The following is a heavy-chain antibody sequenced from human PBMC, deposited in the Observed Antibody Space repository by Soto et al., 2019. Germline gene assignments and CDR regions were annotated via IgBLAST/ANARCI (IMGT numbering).Heavy chain of an antibody. Sequence: GGSLRLSCAASGFTFSSYGMHWVRQAPGKGLEWVAVIWYDGSNKYYADSVKGRFTISRDNSKNTLYLQMNSLRAEDTAVYYCAADCSGGSCYVYWGQGTLVTVSS. V-gene: IGHV3-33*01. CDR1: GFTFSSYG. CDR2: IWYDGSNK. CDR3: AADCSGGSCYVY. J-gene: IGHJ4*02. D-gene: IGHD2-15*01.